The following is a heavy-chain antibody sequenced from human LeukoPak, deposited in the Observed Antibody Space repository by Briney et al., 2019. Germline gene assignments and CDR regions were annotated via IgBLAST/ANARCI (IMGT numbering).Heavy chain of an antibody. J-gene: IGHJ4*02. Sequence: GGSLRLSCAASGFTFSNALMSWVRQAPGKGLEWVGRIQSKTDCGTTDYAAPVKGRFTISRDDSKNTLYLQMNSLKTEDTAVYYCTTVSYDYVWGSYRYHGYCFDYWGQGTMVTVSS. CDR2: IQSKTDCGTT. D-gene: IGHD3-16*02. V-gene: IGHV3-15*01. CDR1: GFTFSNAL. CDR3: TTVSYDYVWGSYRYHGYCFDY.